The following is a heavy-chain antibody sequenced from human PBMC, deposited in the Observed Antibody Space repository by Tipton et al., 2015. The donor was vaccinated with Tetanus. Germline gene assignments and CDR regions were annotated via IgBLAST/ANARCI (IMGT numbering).Heavy chain of an antibody. CDR1: GGSIRSDNYS. CDR3: ARLTGHSMDVVDYYYFGMDV. Sequence: TLSLTCTVSGGSIRSDNYSWNWIRQPPGKGLEWLAYISYSGRTNSNYPLKSRITISQNTSKNQFSLKLTSLTAADTAVYYCARLTGHSMDVVDYYYFGMDVWGQGTKVTVSS. D-gene: IGHD2-21*01. J-gene: IGHJ6*02. V-gene: IGHV4-61*01. CDR2: ISYSGRT.